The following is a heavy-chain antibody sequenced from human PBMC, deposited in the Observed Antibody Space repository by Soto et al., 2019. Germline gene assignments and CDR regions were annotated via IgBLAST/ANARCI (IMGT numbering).Heavy chain of an antibody. D-gene: IGHD2-21*01. V-gene: IGHV3-30-3*01. J-gene: IGHJ4*02. CDR3: ARVVRGKGPDY. CDR2: ISYDGSNK. Sequence: QVQLVEPGGGVVQPGRSLRLSCAASGFTFSSYAMHWVRQAPGKGLEWVAVISYDGSNKYYADSVKGRFTISRDNSKNTLYLQMNSLRAEDTAVYYCARVVRGKGPDYWGQGTLVTVSS. CDR1: GFTFSSYA.